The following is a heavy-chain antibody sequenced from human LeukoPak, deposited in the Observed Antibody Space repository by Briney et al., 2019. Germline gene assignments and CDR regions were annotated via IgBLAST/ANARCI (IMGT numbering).Heavy chain of an antibody. Sequence: PSETLSLTCAVYGGSFSDYYWSWIRQPPGKGLEWIGEINHHGSTNYNPSLQSRLTISVATSKNQFSLNLSSVTAADTAVYYCARGDQRFGSGTVNFSYFYMDVRGKGTTVTVSS. D-gene: IGHD3-10*01. V-gene: IGHV4-34*01. CDR2: INHHGST. CDR3: ARGDQRFGSGTVNFSYFYMDV. J-gene: IGHJ6*03. CDR1: GGSFSDYY.